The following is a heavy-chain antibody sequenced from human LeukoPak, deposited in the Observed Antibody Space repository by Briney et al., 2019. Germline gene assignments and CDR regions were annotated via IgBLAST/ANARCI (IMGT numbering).Heavy chain of an antibody. Sequence: GGSLRLSCSASGFTFTNYGMSWVRQAPGKGLEWVSGLSGSGDGQFYAEFVEGRFSISRDISNNIWYLQMNSLRAEDTAVYYCARGCQCPSGLSSWFDPRGQGTLVAVSS. CDR1: GFTFTNYG. D-gene: IGHD1-14*01. CDR2: LSGSGDGQ. CDR3: ARGCQCPSGLSSWFDP. V-gene: IGHV3-23*01. J-gene: IGHJ5*02.